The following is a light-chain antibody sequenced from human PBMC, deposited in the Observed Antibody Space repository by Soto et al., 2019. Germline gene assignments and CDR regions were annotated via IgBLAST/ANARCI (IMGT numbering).Light chain of an antibody. CDR1: QGISSY. V-gene: IGKV1-8*01. CDR3: QHYYSYPIT. Sequence: AIRMTQSPSSFSASTGDRVTITFRASQGISSYLAWYQQKPGKAPKLLIYAASTLQSGVPSRFSGSGSGTDFTLTISCLQSEDFATYYCQHYYSYPITFGQGTRLQIK. J-gene: IGKJ5*01. CDR2: AAS.